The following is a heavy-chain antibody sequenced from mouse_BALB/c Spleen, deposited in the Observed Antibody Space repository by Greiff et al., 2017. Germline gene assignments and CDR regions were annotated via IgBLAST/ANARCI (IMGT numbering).Heavy chain of an antibody. CDR3: ARQGFYYGYDEFAY. CDR1: GYSFTGYY. D-gene: IGHD2-2*01. J-gene: IGHJ3*01. CDR2: INPYNGAT. Sequence: EVQRVESGPELVKPGASVKISCKASGYSFTGYYMHWVKQSHVKSLEWIGRINPYNGATSYNQNFKDKASLTVDKSSSTAYMELHSLTSEDSAVYYCARQGFYYGYDEFAYWGQGTLVTVSA. V-gene: IGHV1-31*01.